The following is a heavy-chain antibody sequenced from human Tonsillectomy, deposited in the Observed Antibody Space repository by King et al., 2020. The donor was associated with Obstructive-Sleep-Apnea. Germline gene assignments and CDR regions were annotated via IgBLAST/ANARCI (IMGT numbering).Heavy chain of an antibody. CDR3: ARERMKLLWFGESYYGMDV. D-gene: IGHD3-10*01. CDR2: ISAYNGNT. V-gene: IGHV1-18*01. Sequence: QLVQSGAEVKKPGASVKVSCKASGFTFTNFGISWVRQAPGQGLEWLGWISAYNGNTKYAQKIQGRVTMTIDTSTRTAYMELRGLRSDDTAVYYCARERMKLLWFGESYYGMDVWGPGTTVTVSS. CDR1: GFTFTNFG. J-gene: IGHJ6*02.